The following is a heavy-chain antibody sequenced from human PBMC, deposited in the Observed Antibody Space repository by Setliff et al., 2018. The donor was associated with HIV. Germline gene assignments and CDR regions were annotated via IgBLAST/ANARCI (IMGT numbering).Heavy chain of an antibody. CDR3: AGSRGYFVKAE. CDR2: INQNGREK. CDR1: GFTSGYTFSNYW. Sequence: GGSLRLSCAASGFTSGYTFSNYWMSWVRQAPGKGLEWVANINQNGREKYYVASVKGRFTISRDNAKDSLYLQMNSLRGEDTAGYYCAGSRGYFVKAEWGQGTLVTVSS. D-gene: IGHD3-22*01. J-gene: IGHJ4*02. V-gene: IGHV3-7*01.